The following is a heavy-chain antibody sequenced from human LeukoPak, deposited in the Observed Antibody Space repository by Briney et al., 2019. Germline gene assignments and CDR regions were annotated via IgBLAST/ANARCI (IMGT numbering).Heavy chain of an antibody. CDR3: ARVDIVGATRGAFDI. J-gene: IGHJ3*02. Sequence: GGSLRLSCAASGFTFSSYSMNWVRQAPGKGLEWVSSISSSSSYIYYADSVKGRFTISRDNAKNSLYLQMNSLRAEDTAVYYCARVDIVGATRGAFDIWGQGTMVTVSS. D-gene: IGHD1-26*01. V-gene: IGHV3-21*01. CDR2: ISSSSSYI. CDR1: GFTFSSYS.